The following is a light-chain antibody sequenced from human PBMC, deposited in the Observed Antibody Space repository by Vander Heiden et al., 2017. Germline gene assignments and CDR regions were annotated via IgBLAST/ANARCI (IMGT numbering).Light chain of an antibody. CDR3: QQYSSSPLT. CDR2: GTS. J-gene: IGKJ2*01. CDR1: QSISSSY. V-gene: IGKV3-20*01. Sequence: EFVFMQSPCPLFLSPGERATLSCRASQSISSSYLAWYQQKPGQAPRLLIHGTSSRATGIPDRFSGSGSGTDFTLTITRLEPEDFAVYYCQQYSSSPLTFGQGTKLEIK.